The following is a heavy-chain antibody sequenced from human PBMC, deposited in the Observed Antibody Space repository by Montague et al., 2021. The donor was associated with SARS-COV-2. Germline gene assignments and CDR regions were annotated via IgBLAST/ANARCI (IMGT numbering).Heavy chain of an antibody. V-gene: IGHV3-33*01. Sequence: SLRLSCAASGFTFSSYGMHWVRQAPGKGLEWVAVIWYDGSNKYYADSVKGRFTISRDNSKNTLYLRMNSLRAEDTAVYYCARDLRRITIFGGVLNYYYGMDVWGQGTTVTVSS. CDR1: GFTFSSYG. D-gene: IGHD3-3*01. CDR3: ARDLRRITIFGGVLNYYYGMDV. CDR2: IWYDGSNK. J-gene: IGHJ6*02.